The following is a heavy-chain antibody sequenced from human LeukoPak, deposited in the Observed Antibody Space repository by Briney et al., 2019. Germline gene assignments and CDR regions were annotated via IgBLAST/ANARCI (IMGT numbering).Heavy chain of an antibody. J-gene: IGHJ4*02. CDR1: GYTFTAYS. V-gene: IGHV1-18*04. CDR2: ISGDNGNT. CDR3: ARDGYFDY. Sequence: GASVKVYCTASGYTFTAYSMHWVRQPPGQGLEWMGWISGDNGNTNYAQKFQGRVTMTTDTTTTTVYMELRSLTSDDTAVYYCARDGYFDYWGQGTLVTVSS.